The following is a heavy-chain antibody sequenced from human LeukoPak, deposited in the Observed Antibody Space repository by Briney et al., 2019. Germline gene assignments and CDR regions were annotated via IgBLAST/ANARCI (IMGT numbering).Heavy chain of an antibody. CDR1: GFTFSSYW. D-gene: IGHD3-10*01. J-gene: IGHJ6*03. CDR2: ISSNGGST. CDR3: ARDYYGSGSYYANAVYYYYMDV. Sequence: GGSLRLSCAASGFTFSSYWMTWVRQAPGKGLEYVSAISSNGGSTYYANSVKGRFTISRDNSKNTLYLQMGSLRAEDMAVYYCARDYYGSGSYYANAVYYYYMDVWGKGTTVTVSS. V-gene: IGHV3-64*01.